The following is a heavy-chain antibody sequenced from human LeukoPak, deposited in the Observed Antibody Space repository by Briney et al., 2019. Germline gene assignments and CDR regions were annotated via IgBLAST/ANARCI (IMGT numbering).Heavy chain of an antibody. CDR1: GGSISNTNW. CDR2: VNLQGST. Sequence: PSETLSLTCGVSGGSISNTNWWTWVRQPPGKGLEWIGEVNLQGSTNYNPSLKSRVAISVDKSKNQFSLKLSSVTAADTAVYYCARDEGTMVRGVSTRCYDIWGQGTMVTVSS. J-gene: IGHJ3*02. D-gene: IGHD3-10*01. CDR3: ARDEGTMVRGVSTRCYDI. V-gene: IGHV4-4*02.